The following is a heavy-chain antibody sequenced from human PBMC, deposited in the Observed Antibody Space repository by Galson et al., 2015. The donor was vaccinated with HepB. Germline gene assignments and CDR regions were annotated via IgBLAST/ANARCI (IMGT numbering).Heavy chain of an antibody. D-gene: IGHD6-19*01. CDR2: ISAYNGNT. Sequence: SVKVSCKASGYTFTSYGISWVRQAPGQGLEWMGWISAYNGNTNYAQKLQGRVTMTTDTSTSTAYMELRSLRSDDTAVYYCARVPPPQYSSGWYHFDYWGQGTLVTVSS. J-gene: IGHJ4*02. CDR3: ARVPPPQYSSGWYHFDY. CDR1: GYTFTSYG. V-gene: IGHV1-18*01.